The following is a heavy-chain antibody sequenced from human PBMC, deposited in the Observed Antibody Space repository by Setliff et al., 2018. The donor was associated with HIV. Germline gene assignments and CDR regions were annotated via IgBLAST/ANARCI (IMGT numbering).Heavy chain of an antibody. J-gene: IGHJ4*02. V-gene: IGHV4-39*01. Sequence: SETLSLTCTVSGGSISSSSYYWGWIRQPPGKGLEWIVSIPYSGSTYYNPSLKSRITISVDTSKNQFSLRLSSVTAADTAVYYCARHDTEYSSYPIDYWGQGNLVTVSS. D-gene: IGHD6-6*01. CDR3: ARHDTEYSSYPIDY. CDR2: IPYSGST. CDR1: GGSISSSSYY.